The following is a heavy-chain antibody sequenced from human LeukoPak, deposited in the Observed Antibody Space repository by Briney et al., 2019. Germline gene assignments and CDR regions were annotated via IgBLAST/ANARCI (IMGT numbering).Heavy chain of an antibody. CDR3: ARDRSFGDPGMDV. Sequence: GGSLRLSCAASGFTFSSYEMNWVRQAPGKGLEWVSYISSSGSTIYYADSVKGRFTIFRDNAKNSLYLQMNSLRAEDTAVYYCARDRSFGDPGMDVWGQGTTVTVSS. CDR2: ISSSGSTI. J-gene: IGHJ6*02. D-gene: IGHD3-10*01. CDR1: GFTFSSYE. V-gene: IGHV3-48*03.